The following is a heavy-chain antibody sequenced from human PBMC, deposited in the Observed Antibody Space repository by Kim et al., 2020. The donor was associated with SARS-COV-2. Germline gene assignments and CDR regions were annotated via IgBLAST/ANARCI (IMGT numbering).Heavy chain of an antibody. D-gene: IGHD5-12*01. Sequence: NTPRKSRVSISVDTSKNQFSLRLSSVAAADTAVYYCARALRDTGTYYLDYWGQGTLVTVSS. CDR3: ARALRDTGTYYLDY. J-gene: IGHJ4*02. V-gene: IGHV4-31*02.